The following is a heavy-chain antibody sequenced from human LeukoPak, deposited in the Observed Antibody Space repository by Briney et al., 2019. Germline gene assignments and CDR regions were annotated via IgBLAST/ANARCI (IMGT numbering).Heavy chain of an antibody. J-gene: IGHJ4*02. CDR3: AKDQNRAVTTFMGVVDY. D-gene: IGHD4-17*01. CDR2: ISGSGGST. Sequence: PGGSLRLSCAASGFTFSSYAMSWVRQAPGKGLEWVSAISGSGGSTYYADSVKGRFTISRDNSKNTLYLQMNSLRAEDTAVYYCAKDQNRAVTTFMGVVDYWGQGTLVTVSS. CDR1: GFTFSSYA. V-gene: IGHV3-23*01.